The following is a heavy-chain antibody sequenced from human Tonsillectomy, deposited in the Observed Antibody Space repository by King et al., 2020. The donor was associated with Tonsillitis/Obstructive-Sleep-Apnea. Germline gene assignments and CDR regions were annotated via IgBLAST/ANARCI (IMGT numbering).Heavy chain of an antibody. CDR3: PRVYYDILTGYPYYYYMDV. CDR1: GGSISSYY. CDR2: IYYSGST. Sequence: QLQESGPGLVKPSETLSLTCTVSGGSISSYYWSWIRQPPGKGLEWIGYIYYSGSTNYNPSLKSRVTISVDTSKNQFSLKFSSVTATDTAVYYCPRVYYDILTGYPYYYYMDVWGKGTTVTVSS. J-gene: IGHJ6*03. D-gene: IGHD3-9*01. V-gene: IGHV4-59*08.